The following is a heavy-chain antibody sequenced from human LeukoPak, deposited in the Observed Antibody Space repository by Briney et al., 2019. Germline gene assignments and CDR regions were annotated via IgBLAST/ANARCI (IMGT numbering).Heavy chain of an antibody. CDR3: ARGDWEADY. Sequence: ASVKVSCKASGYTFTGYYMHWVRQAPGQGLEWMGWMNPKTGDTAFAQKFQGRVTITSNTSINTAYMELSSLKSEDTAVYYCARGDWEADYWGQGTLVTVSS. V-gene: IGHV1-8*02. D-gene: IGHD3/OR15-3a*01. J-gene: IGHJ4*02. CDR2: MNPKTGDT. CDR1: GYTFTGYY.